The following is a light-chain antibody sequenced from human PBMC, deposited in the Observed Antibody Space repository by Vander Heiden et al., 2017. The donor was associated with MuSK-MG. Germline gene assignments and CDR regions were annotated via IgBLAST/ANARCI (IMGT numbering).Light chain of an antibody. CDR3: QQYNSFSPYT. Sequence: DIQMTQSPSTLSASVGDRVTITCRASQSISSWLAWYQQKPGKAPRLLMYKASSLESGVPSRFSGSGSGTEFTLTISSRQPDDFATYYCQQYNSFSPYTFGQGTKLEIK. J-gene: IGKJ2*01. CDR1: QSISSW. CDR2: KAS. V-gene: IGKV1-5*03.